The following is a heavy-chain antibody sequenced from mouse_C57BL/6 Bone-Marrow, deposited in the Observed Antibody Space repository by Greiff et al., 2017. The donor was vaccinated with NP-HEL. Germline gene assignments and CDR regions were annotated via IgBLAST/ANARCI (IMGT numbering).Heavy chain of an antibody. J-gene: IGHJ2*01. CDR3: TTSYEVDYYCDY. V-gene: IGHV14-1*01. D-gene: IGHD1-1*01. Sequence: EVQLVESGAELVRPGASVKLSCTASGFNIKDYYMHWVKQRPEQGLEWIGRIDPEDGDTEYAPKFQGKATMTADTSSKTAYLQLSSLTSEDTAVYYCTTSYEVDYYCDYWGQGTTLTVSS. CDR2: IDPEDGDT. CDR1: GFNIKDYY.